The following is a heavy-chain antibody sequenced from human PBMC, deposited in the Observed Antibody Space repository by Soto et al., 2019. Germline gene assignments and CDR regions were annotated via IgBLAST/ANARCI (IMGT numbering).Heavy chain of an antibody. J-gene: IGHJ3*02. D-gene: IGHD2-8*01. CDR2: LSYAGDT. V-gene: IGHV3-13*01. CDR1: GFTLSTYD. CDR3: ARRGYCTNGVCYFAFDI. Sequence: GGSLRLSCAASGFTLSTYDMHWVRQGTGKGLEWVAALSYAGDTYYPGSVKGRFTISRENAKNSLYLQMNSLRAEDTAVYYCARRGYCTNGVCYFAFDIWGQGTMVTVSS.